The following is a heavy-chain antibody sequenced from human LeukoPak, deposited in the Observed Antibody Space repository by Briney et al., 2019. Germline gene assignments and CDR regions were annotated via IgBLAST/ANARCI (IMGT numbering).Heavy chain of an antibody. V-gene: IGHV4-61*02. CDR2: IHTSGNT. Sequence: PSETLSLTCIVSGDSISSGSYYWTWLRQPAGKGLEWIGRIHTSGNTNYSPSLKSRVTISRDTSKNQFSLRLTSVTAADTAVYYCVRDWNGDYFDYWGQGTLVTVSS. CDR3: VRDWNGDYFDY. D-gene: IGHD1-1*01. J-gene: IGHJ4*02. CDR1: GDSISSGSYY.